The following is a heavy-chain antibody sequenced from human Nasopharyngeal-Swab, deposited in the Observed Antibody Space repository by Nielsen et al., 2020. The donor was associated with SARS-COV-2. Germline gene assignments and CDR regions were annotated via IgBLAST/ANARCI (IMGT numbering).Heavy chain of an antibody. CDR3: VNGGSLDF. D-gene: IGHD2-15*01. CDR2: IKQDGSEK. CDR1: GFTFSNSW. V-gene: IGHV3-7*01. Sequence: GRSLRLSCAASGFTFSNSWMSWVRQAPGKGLEWVANIKQDGSEKYYVDSVKGRFTISRENAKNSLYLQMNSLRAEDTGVYYCVNGGSLDFWGQGTLVTVSP. J-gene: IGHJ4*02.